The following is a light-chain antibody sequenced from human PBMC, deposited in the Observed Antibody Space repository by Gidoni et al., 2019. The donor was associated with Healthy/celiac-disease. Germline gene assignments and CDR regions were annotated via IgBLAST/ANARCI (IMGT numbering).Light chain of an antibody. Sequence: SYVLTQPPPVSVAPGKTARITCGGNNIGSKSVHWYQQKPGQAPVLVIYYDSDRPSGIPERFSGSNSGNTATLTISRVEAGDEADDYCQVWDSSSDVVFGGGTKLTVL. V-gene: IGLV3-21*04. J-gene: IGLJ2*01. CDR3: QVWDSSSDVV. CDR1: NIGSKS. CDR2: YDS.